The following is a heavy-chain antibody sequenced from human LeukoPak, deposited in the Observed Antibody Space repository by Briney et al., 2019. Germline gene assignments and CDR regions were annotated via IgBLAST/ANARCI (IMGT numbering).Heavy chain of an antibody. J-gene: IGHJ4*02. Sequence: TGGSLRLSGAASGFTFSSYAMSWVRQAPGKGLEWVSAISGSGGSTYYADSVKGRFTISRDNSKNTLYLQMNSLRAEDTAVYYCAKDLLISRIAAAGPFDYWGQGTLVTVSS. D-gene: IGHD6-13*01. CDR3: AKDLLISRIAAAGPFDY. CDR1: GFTFSSYA. CDR2: ISGSGGST. V-gene: IGHV3-23*01.